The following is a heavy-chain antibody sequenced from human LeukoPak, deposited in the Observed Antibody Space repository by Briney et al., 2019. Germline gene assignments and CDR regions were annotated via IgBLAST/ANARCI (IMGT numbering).Heavy chain of an antibody. D-gene: IGHD1-26*01. CDR1: GFTSSDHY. J-gene: IGHJ6*03. CDR3: GVGASIANYYSYMDV. Sequence: GGSLRLSCAASGFTSSDHYMDWVRQAPGKGLEWIGRSRNKANSYSTEYAASVKGRFTISRDESENSLYLQMNGLKSEDTAVYYCGVGASIANYYSYMDVWGKGTTVTVSS. CDR2: SRNKANSYST. V-gene: IGHV3-72*01.